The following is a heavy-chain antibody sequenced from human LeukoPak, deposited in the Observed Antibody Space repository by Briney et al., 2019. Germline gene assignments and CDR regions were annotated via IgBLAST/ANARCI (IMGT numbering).Heavy chain of an antibody. Sequence: SETLSLTCAVYGGSFSGYYWSWIRQPPGKGLEWIGEINHSGSTNNNPSLKSRVTISVDTSKNQFSLKLSSVTAADTAVYYCASNGYHFDYWGQGTLVTVSS. V-gene: IGHV4-34*01. D-gene: IGHD2-8*01. CDR3: ASNGYHFDY. CDR2: INHSGST. J-gene: IGHJ4*02. CDR1: GGSFSGYY.